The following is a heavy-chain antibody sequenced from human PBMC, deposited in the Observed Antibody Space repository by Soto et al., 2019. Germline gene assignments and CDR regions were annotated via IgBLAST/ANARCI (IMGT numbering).Heavy chain of an antibody. J-gene: IGHJ4*02. Sequence: SETLSLTCTVSGDSITSNSYYWSWIRQPPGKGLEWIGYIYYSGSTNYNPSLKSRVTISVDTSKNQFSLKLSSVTAADTAVYYCARDRRDGYNYYFDYWGQGTLVTVSS. CDR2: IYYSGST. CDR1: GDSITSNSYY. V-gene: IGHV4-61*01. CDR3: ARDRRDGYNYYFDY. D-gene: IGHD5-12*01.